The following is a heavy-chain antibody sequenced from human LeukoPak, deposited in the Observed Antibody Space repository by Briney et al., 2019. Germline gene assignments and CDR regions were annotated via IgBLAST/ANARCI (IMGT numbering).Heavy chain of an antibody. CDR3: ARRPYWYFDL. Sequence: SETEPLTCSVSSDSISTHSWSWIRQPAGKRLEWIGHISPSGNTNYNPSLKSRVTMSVDTSKNLFSLKLSSVTAADTAVYYCARRPYWYFDLWGPGNLGTVSS. J-gene: IGHJ2*01. CDR1: SDSISTHS. V-gene: IGHV4-4*07. CDR2: ISPSGNT. D-gene: IGHD6-6*01.